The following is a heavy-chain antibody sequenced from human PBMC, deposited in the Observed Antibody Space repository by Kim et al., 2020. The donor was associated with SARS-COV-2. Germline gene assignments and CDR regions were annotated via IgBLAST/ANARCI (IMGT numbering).Heavy chain of an antibody. CDR2: IYSGGST. J-gene: IGHJ4*02. CDR3: ARARGTIFGVVRYPLYFGY. D-gene: IGHD3-3*01. CDR1: GFTVSSNY. Sequence: GGSLRLSCAASGFTVSSNYMSWVSQAPGKGLEWVSVIYSGGSTYYADSVKGRFTISRDNSKNTLYLQMNSLRAEDTAVYYCARARGTIFGVVRYPLYFGYWGQGTLVTVSS. V-gene: IGHV3-66*01.